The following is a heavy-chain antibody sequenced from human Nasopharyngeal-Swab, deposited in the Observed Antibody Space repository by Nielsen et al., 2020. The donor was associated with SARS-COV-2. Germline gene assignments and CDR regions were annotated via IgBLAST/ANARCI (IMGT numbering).Heavy chain of an antibody. D-gene: IGHD6-19*01. Sequence: ASVKVSCKASGYTFTSYAMHWVRQAPGQRLEGRGWINAGNGNTKYSQKFQGRVTITRDTSASTAYMELSSLRSEDTAVYYCARVEAGYSSGGPYYYYGMDVWGQGTTVTVSS. J-gene: IGHJ6*02. CDR1: GYTFTSYA. V-gene: IGHV1-3*01. CDR3: ARVEAGYSSGGPYYYYGMDV. CDR2: INAGNGNT.